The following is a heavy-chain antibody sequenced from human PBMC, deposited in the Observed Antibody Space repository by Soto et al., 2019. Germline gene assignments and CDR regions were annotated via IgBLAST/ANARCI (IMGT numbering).Heavy chain of an antibody. CDR1: GFTFSSYN. Sequence: GGSLSLSCAASGFTFSSYNMNWIRQAPGKGLEWVSYIGSSTSSIYNADSVKGRFTISRDNAKNSLYLQMNSLRDEDTAVYYCARDPARKVYGMDVWGQGTKVTVS. V-gene: IGHV3-48*02. CDR2: IGSSTSSI. CDR3: ARDPARKVYGMDV. J-gene: IGHJ6*02.